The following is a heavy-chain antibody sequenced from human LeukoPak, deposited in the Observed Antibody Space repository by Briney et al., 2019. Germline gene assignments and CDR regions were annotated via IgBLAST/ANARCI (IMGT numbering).Heavy chain of an antibody. Sequence: SETLSLTCTVSGGSISNNNYYWAWIRQPPGKGLECIGSIYYSGSPYYNPSLKSRVTISVDTSKNQFSLKLSSVTAADTAVYYCARGTLNWFDPWGQGTLVTVSS. CDR3: ARGTLNWFDP. CDR1: GGSISNNNYY. CDR2: IYYSGSP. D-gene: IGHD2-2*01. V-gene: IGHV4-39*07. J-gene: IGHJ5*02.